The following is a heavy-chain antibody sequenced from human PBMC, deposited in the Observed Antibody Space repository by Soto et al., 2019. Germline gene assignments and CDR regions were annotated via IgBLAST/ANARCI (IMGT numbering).Heavy chain of an antibody. V-gene: IGHV4-4*07. CDR3: ARSPAYGDYANLDT. J-gene: IGHJ5*02. CDR2: IHSTRSP. Sequence: XGTLSLTCTVSGDSVSKYYWNWIRQPAGKGLEWIGRIHSTRSPNYNPSLKSRVTMSVDTSKNQFSLKLNLTSVTAADTAVYYCARSPAYGDYANLDTWGQGTLVTVSS. D-gene: IGHD4-17*01. CDR1: GDSVSKYY.